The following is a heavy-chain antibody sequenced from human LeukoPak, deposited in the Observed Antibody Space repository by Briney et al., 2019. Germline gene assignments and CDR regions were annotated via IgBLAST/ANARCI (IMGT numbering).Heavy chain of an antibody. Sequence: GGSLRLSCAVSGFSFSDSWMTWVRQTPGKGLQWGASIHQDAGEKQYLDSVRGRFTISRDNARNSLYLQMNSLRVEDTAVYYCASSKDHYCRYWGQGTPVTVSS. CDR1: GFSFSDSW. V-gene: IGHV3-7*05. J-gene: IGHJ4*02. CDR3: ASSKDHYCRY. CDR2: IHQDAGEK.